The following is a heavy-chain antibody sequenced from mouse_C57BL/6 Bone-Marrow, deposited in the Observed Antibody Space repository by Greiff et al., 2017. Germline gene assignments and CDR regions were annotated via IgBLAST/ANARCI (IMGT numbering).Heavy chain of an antibody. CDR2: IRNKANNHAT. CDR3: TTYGSSYYFDY. D-gene: IGHD1-1*01. J-gene: IGHJ2*01. V-gene: IGHV6-6*01. Sequence: EVMLVESGGGLVQPGGSMKLSCAASGFTFSDAWMDWVRQSPEKGLEWVAEIRNKANNHATYYAESVKGRFTISRDDSKSSVYLQMNSLRAEDTGIYYCTTYGSSYYFDYWGQGTTLTVSS. CDR1: GFTFSDAW.